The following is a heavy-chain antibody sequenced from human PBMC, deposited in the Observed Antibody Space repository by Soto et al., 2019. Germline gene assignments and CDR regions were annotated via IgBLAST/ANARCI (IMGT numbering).Heavy chain of an antibody. D-gene: IGHD5-12*01. CDR1: GFTFSNAW. V-gene: IGHV3-15*01. CDR2: IKSKTDGGTT. J-gene: IGHJ4*02. Sequence: GGSLRLSCAASGFTFSNAWMSWVRQAPGKGLEWVGRIKSKTDGGTTDYAAPVKGRFTISRDDSKNTLYLQMNSLKTEDTAVYYCTTGINGYDRTYYWGQGTLVTVSS. CDR3: TTGINGYDRTYY.